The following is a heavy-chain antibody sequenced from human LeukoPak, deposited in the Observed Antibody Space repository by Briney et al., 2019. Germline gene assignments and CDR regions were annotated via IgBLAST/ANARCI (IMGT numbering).Heavy chain of an antibody. CDR2: INHSGST. Sequence: SETLSLTCAVYGGSFSGYYWSWIRQPPGKGLEWIGEINHSGSTNYNPSPKSRVTISVDTSKNQFSLKLSSVTAADTAVYYCARYFSAAGTGGSDYWGQGTLVTVSS. CDR1: GGSFSGYY. J-gene: IGHJ4*02. D-gene: IGHD6-13*01. V-gene: IGHV4-34*01. CDR3: ARYFSAAGTGGSDY.